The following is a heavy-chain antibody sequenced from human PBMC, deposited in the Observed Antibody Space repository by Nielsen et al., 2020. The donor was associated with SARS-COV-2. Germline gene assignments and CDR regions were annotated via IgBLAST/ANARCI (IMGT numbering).Heavy chain of an antibody. J-gene: IGHJ4*02. Sequence: GESLKISCAASGFTVSSNYMSWVRQAPGKGLEWVSVIYSGGSTYYADSVKGRFTISRDNSKNTLYLQMNSLRAEDTAVYYCARMGSSWYDYWGQGTLVTVSS. D-gene: IGHD6-13*01. CDR2: IYSGGST. V-gene: IGHV3-53*05. CDR3: ARMGSSWYDY. CDR1: GFTVSSNY.